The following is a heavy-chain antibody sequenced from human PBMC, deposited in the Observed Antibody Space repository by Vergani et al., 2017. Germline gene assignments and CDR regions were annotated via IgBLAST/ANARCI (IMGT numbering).Heavy chain of an antibody. CDR2: INWNGGST. V-gene: IGHV3-20*04. Sequence: EVQLVESGGGVVRPGGSLRLSCAASGFTFDDYGMSWVRQAPGKGLEWVSGINWNGGSTGYADSVKGRLTISRDNAKNSLYLQMNSLRAEDTALYYCARGVRDYYGSGSYYNFDYWGQGTLVTVSS. D-gene: IGHD3-10*01. J-gene: IGHJ4*02. CDR1: GFTFDDYG. CDR3: ARGVRDYYGSGSYYNFDY.